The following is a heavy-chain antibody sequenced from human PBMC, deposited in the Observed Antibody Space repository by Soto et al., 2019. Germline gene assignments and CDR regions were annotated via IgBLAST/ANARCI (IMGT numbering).Heavy chain of an antibody. J-gene: IGHJ4*02. CDR1: GYTFTSYG. V-gene: IGHV1-18*01. D-gene: IGHD3-3*01. CDR2: ISAYNGNT. CDR3: ARVSRIFGVVTDFAY. Sequence: ASVKVSCKASGYTFTSYGISWVRQAPGQGLEWMGWISAYNGNTNYAQKLQGRVTMTTDTSTSTAYMELRSLRSDDTAVYYCARVSRIFGVVTDFAYWGQGTLVTVSS.